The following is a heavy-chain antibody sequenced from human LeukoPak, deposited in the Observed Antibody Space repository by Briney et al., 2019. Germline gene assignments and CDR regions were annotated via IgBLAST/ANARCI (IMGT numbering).Heavy chain of an antibody. CDR1: GYTFTGYY. CDR2: INPNSGGT. V-gene: IGHV1-2*06. CDR3: ARPSYYGYYDSSDDAFDI. D-gene: IGHD3-22*01. Sequence: ASVKVSCKASGYTFTGYYMHWVRQAPGQGLEWMGRINPNSGGTNYAQKFQGRVTMTRDTSISTAYMELSRLRSDDTAVYYCARPSYYGYYDSSDDAFDIWGQGTMVTVSS. J-gene: IGHJ3*02.